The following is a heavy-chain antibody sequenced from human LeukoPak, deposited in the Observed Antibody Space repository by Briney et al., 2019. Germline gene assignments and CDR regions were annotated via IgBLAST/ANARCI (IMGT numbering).Heavy chain of an antibody. Sequence: PGGSLRLSCAASGFTVSSNYMSWVRQAPGKGLEWVSVIYSGGSTYYADSVKGRFTISRDNSKNTLYLQMNSLRAEDTAVYYCATSQKPYDYDSSGYVDAFDIWGQGTMVTVSS. V-gene: IGHV3-66*01. CDR3: ATSQKPYDYDSSGYVDAFDI. CDR2: IYSGGST. J-gene: IGHJ3*02. D-gene: IGHD3-22*01. CDR1: GFTVSSNY.